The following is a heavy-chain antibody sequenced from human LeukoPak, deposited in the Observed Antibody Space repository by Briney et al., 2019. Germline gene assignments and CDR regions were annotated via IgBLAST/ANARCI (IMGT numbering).Heavy chain of an antibody. CDR2: MYHSGST. Sequence: PSETLSLTCTVSCYSISSGYYWGWIRQPPGKGLEWIGSMYHSGSTYYNPSLKSRVTISVDTSKNQVSLKLSSVTAADTAMYYCARVPGPNWFDPWGQGTLVTVSS. CDR3: ARVPGPNWFDP. V-gene: IGHV4-38-2*02. CDR1: CYSISSGYY. J-gene: IGHJ5*02.